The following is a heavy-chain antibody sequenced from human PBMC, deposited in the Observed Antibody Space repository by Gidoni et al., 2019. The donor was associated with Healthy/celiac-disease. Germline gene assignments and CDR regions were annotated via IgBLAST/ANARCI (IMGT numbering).Heavy chain of an antibody. CDR1: GGSFSGYY. V-gene: IGHV4-34*01. Sequence: QVQLQQWGAGLLKPSETLSLTCAVYGGSFSGYYWSWIRQPPGKGLEWIGEINHSGSTNYNPSLKSRATISVDTSKNQFSLKLSSVTAADTAVYYCARVGYCSGGSCYLTVGYFDYWGQGTLVTVSS. D-gene: IGHD2-15*01. CDR3: ARVGYCSGGSCYLTVGYFDY. CDR2: INHSGST. J-gene: IGHJ4*02.